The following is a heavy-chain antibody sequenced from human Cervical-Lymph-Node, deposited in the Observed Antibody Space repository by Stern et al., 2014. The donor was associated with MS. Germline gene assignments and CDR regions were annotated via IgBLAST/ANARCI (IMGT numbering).Heavy chain of an antibody. CDR2: LFSGGST. V-gene: IGHV3-66*02. CDR3: ARSWETPTLDY. Sequence: EVQLVESGGGLVQPGGSLRLSCAASGFTVSYNYMSWVRQAPGKGLEWVSVLFSGGSTYYADSVKGRFTISRDSSKNTLYLQMNSLRVEDTAVYYCARSWETPTLDYWGQGTLVTVSS. J-gene: IGHJ4*02. D-gene: IGHD1-26*01. CDR1: GFTVSYNY.